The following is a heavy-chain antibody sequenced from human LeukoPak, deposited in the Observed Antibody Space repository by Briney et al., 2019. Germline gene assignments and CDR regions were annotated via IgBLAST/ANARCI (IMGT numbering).Heavy chain of an antibody. J-gene: IGHJ3*02. V-gene: IGHV3-48*04. CDR2: ISSSSSTI. CDR3: ARGANFGYDAFDI. Sequence: GSLRLSCAASGFTFSSYSMNWVRQAPGKGLEWVSYISSSSSTIYYADSVKGRFTISRDNAKNSLYLQMNSLRAEDTAVYYCARGANFGYDAFDIWGQGTMVTVSS. CDR1: GFTFSSYS. D-gene: IGHD3-10*01.